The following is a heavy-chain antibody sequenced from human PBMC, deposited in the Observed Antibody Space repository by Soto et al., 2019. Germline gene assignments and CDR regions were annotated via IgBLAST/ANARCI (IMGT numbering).Heavy chain of an antibody. V-gene: IGHV1-8*01. J-gene: IGHJ5*02. CDR3: ARAGNCSSTSCQNWFDP. CDR2: MNPNSGNT. Sequence: ASVKVSCKASGYTFTSYDINWLRQATGQGLEWMGWMNPNSGNTGYAQKFQGRVTMTRNTSISTAYMELSSLRSEDTAVYYCARAGNCSSTSCQNWFDPWGQGTLVTVSS. D-gene: IGHD2-2*01. CDR1: GYTFTSYD.